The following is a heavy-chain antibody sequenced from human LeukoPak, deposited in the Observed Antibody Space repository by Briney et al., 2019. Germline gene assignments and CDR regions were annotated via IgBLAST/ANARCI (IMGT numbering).Heavy chain of an antibody. CDR1: GGSISSSSYY. J-gene: IGHJ5*02. CDR3: ARQTALNWFDL. Sequence: SETLSLTCTVSGGSISSSSYYWGWIRQPPGKGLEWIGSIYYSGSTYYNPSLKSRVTISVDTSKNQFSLKLSSVTAADTAVYYCARQTALNWFDLWGQGTLVTVSS. V-gene: IGHV4-39*01. CDR2: IYYSGST.